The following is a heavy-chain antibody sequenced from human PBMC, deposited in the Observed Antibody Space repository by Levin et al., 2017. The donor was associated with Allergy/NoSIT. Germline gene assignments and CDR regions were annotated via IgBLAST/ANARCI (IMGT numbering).Heavy chain of an antibody. CDR2: ISSADSGDKT. D-gene: IGHD3-16*01. J-gene: IGHJ3*02. CDR1: GFTVRRNY. CDR3: ARDGGAYPNDPFDI. Sequence: GGSLRLSCAASGFTVRRNYMSWVRQAPGKGLEWVSGISSADSGDKTYYADSVKGRFTISRDNSKNRLHLQMSSLRADDTAVYYCARDGGAYPNDPFDIWGQGTMLTVSS. V-gene: IGHV3-53*01.